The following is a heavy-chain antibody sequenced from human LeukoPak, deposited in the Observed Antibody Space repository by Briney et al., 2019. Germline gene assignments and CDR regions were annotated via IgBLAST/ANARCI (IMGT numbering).Heavy chain of an antibody. Sequence: PGGSLRLSCAASGFTFSSYSMNWVRQAPGKGLEWVSSISSSSSYIYYADSVKGRFTISRDNAKNSLYLQMNSLRAEDTAVYYCARDLSVADAFDIWGQGTMVTVPS. V-gene: IGHV3-21*01. CDR3: ARDLSVADAFDI. J-gene: IGHJ3*02. D-gene: IGHD2-21*01. CDR2: ISSSSSYI. CDR1: GFTFSSYS.